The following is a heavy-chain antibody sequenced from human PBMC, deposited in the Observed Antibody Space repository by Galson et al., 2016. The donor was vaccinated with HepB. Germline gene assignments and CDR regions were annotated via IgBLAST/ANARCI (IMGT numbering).Heavy chain of an antibody. J-gene: IGHJ2*01. D-gene: IGHD2-2*01. V-gene: IGHV3-33*01. CDR2: VFYDDSRK. CDR1: GFLFSDYG. CDR3: VRDISSSHFDL. Sequence: SLRLSCAASGFLFSDYGMHWVRQAPGKGLEWVAVVFYDDSRKCYADFVKGRFSISRDNSKSSLYLDMSSLRAEDTAVYYCVRDISSSHFDLWGRGTLVTVTS.